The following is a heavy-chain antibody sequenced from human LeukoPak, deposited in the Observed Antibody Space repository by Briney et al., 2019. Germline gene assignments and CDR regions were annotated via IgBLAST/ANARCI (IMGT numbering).Heavy chain of an antibody. V-gene: IGHV3-11*04. CDR3: ARVYGSGSYSSDY. CDR1: GFTFSDEY. Sequence: GGSLRLSCAASGFTFSDEYMNWIRQAPGKGLEWVSYISGSGNIIYYADSVKGRFTISRDNARNSLYLQMNSLRAEDTAVYYCARVYGSGSYSSDYWGQGTLVTVSS. D-gene: IGHD3-10*01. J-gene: IGHJ4*02. CDR2: ISGSGNII.